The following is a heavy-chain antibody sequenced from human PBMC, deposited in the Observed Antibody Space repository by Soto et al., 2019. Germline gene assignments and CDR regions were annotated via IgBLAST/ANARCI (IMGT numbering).Heavy chain of an antibody. CDR1: GGTLSSYA. Sequence: SVKVSCKASGGTLSSYAISWVRQAPGQGLEWMGGIIPIFGTANYAQKFQGRVTITADESTSTAYMELSSLRSEDTAVYNCARVITGTTAYFDYWGQGTLVTVSS. J-gene: IGHJ4*02. D-gene: IGHD1-20*01. CDR3: ARVITGTTAYFDY. CDR2: IIPIFGTA. V-gene: IGHV1-69*13.